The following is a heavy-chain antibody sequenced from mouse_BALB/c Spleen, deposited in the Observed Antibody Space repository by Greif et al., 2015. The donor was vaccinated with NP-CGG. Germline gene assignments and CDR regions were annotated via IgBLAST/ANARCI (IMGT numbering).Heavy chain of an antibody. CDR2: IHPNSGNT. CDR3: ARGDYYGSSDY. J-gene: IGHJ2*01. D-gene: IGHD1-1*01. CDR1: GYTFTSSW. Sequence: QVQLQQSGSVLVRPGASVKLSCKASGYTFTSSWMHWAKRRPGQGLEWIGEIHPNSGNTNYNEKFKGKATLTVDTSSSTAYVDLSSLTSEDSAVYYCARGDYYGSSDYWGQGTTLTVSS. V-gene: IGHV1S130*01.